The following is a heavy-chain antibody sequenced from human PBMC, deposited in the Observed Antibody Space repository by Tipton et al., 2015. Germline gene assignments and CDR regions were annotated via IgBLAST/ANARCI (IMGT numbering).Heavy chain of an antibody. Sequence: TLSLTCTVSGGSINSGGYYWSWIRQHPGKGLEWIGYIYFTGSTYYNPSLKSRVTISVDTSKNQFSLKLSSVTAADTAVYYCAKVSTFLNWFDPWGQGTLVTVSS. V-gene: IGHV4-31*03. CDR3: AKVSTFLNWFDP. D-gene: IGHD5/OR15-5a*01. J-gene: IGHJ5*02. CDR2: IYFTGST. CDR1: GGSINSGGYY.